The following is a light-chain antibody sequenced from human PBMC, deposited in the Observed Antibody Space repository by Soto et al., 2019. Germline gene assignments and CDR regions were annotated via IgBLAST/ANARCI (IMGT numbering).Light chain of an antibody. V-gene: IGKV3D-7*01. CDR3: QQDYNLPPWT. J-gene: IGKJ1*01. CDR2: GAS. Sequence: PGERVTLSCRASQSVSSSYLTWYQQEPGQAPRLLIYGASTRATSIPARFSGSGSGTDFTLTISSLQPEDFAVYYCQQDYNLPPWTFGQGTKVDIK. CDR1: QSVSSSY.